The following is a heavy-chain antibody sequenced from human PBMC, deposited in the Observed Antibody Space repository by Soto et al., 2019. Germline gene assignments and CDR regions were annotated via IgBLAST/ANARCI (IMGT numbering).Heavy chain of an antibody. Sequence: PGGSLRLSCAASGFTFSSYGMHWVCQAPGKGLEWVAVIWYDGSNKYYADSVKGRFTISRDNSKNTLYLQMNSLRAEDTAVYYCARETEDFWSGYYRVVKYFDYWGQGTLVTVSS. CDR2: IWYDGSNK. CDR3: ARETEDFWSGYYRVVKYFDY. CDR1: GFTFSSYG. V-gene: IGHV3-33*01. J-gene: IGHJ4*02. D-gene: IGHD3-3*01.